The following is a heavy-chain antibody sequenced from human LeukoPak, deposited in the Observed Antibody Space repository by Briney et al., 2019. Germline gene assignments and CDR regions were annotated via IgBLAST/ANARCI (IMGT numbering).Heavy chain of an antibody. V-gene: IGHV3-23*01. J-gene: IGHJ4*02. D-gene: IGHD3-16*01. Sequence: PSETLSLTCAVYGGSFSGYYWSWIRQAPGKGLEWVSAITKNDAIYYVDSVKGRFTVSRDNSKNTLYLQMNSLRVEDTAVYYCMKGAWGSSGDYWGQGTLVTVSS. CDR3: MKGAWGSSGDY. CDR1: GGSFSGYY. CDR2: ITKNDAI.